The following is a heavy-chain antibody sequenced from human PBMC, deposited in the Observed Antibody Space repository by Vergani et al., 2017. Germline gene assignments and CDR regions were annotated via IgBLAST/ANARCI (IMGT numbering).Heavy chain of an antibody. Sequence: EMQLLESGGGLVQPGGSLRLSCAASGFTFSSYSMNWVRQAPGKGLGWVSYIRSSSSTIYYADSGKGRFTISRDNSKNTRYMQVNSLRAEDTAVYYCAKTPYSSSSSYFDYWGQGTLVTVSS. CDR2: IRSSSSTI. J-gene: IGHJ4*02. V-gene: IGHV3-48*01. D-gene: IGHD6-6*01. CDR3: AKTPYSSSSSYFDY. CDR1: GFTFSSYS.